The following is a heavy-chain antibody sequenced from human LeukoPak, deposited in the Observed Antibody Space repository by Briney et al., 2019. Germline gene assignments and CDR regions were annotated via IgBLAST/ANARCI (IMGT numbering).Heavy chain of an antibody. CDR2: IRNKASGGTT. CDR1: GFTFGDYS. CDR3: TTVIMGTPKDDY. D-gene: IGHD4-23*01. J-gene: IGHJ4*02. Sequence: PGGSLRLSCTASGFTFGDYSMTWFRQAPGKGLEWVSFIRNKASGGTTEHAASVRGRFTTSRDASKNTLYLQMNSLKTEDTAVYYCTTVIMGTPKDDYWGQGTLVTVSS. V-gene: IGHV3-49*03.